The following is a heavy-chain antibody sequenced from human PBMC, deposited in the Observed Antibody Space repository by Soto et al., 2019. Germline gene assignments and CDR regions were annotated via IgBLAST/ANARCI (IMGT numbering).Heavy chain of an antibody. D-gene: IGHD1-1*01. CDR2: ISGSGGST. CDR3: AEDLLVRRGGYYFED. V-gene: IGHV3-23*01. Sequence: PGGSLRLSCAASGFTFSSYAMSWVRQAPGKGLEWVSAISGSGGSTYYADSVKGRFTISRDNSKNTLYLQMNSLRAEDTAVYYFAEDLLVRRGGYYFEDWGQGTLVRVSS. J-gene: IGHJ4*02. CDR1: GFTFSSYA.